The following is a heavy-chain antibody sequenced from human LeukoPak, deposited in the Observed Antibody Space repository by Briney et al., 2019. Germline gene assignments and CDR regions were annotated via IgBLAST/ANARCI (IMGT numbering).Heavy chain of an antibody. D-gene: IGHD2-2*01. V-gene: IGHV4-34*01. Sequence: SETLSLTCAVYGGSFSGYYWSWIRQPPGKGLEWIGEINHSGSTNYNPSLKSRVTISVDTSKNQFSLKLSSVTAADTAVYYCARHVVVVVPAATDNWFDPWGQGTLVTVSS. CDR2: INHSGST. CDR1: GGSFSGYY. CDR3: ARHVVVVVPAATDNWFDP. J-gene: IGHJ5*02.